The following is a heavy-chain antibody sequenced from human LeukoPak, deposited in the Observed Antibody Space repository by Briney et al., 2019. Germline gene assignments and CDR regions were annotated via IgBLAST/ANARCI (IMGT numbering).Heavy chain of an antibody. CDR1: GFTFSSYS. J-gene: IGHJ5*02. CDR3: ARDGKTIFGVVINEFDP. V-gene: IGHV3-48*02. D-gene: IGHD3-3*01. Sequence: SGGSLRLSCAASGFTFSSYSMNWVRQAPGKGLEWVSYISSSSSTIYYADSVKGRFTISRDNAKNSLYLQMNSLRDEDTAVYYCARDGKTIFGVVINEFDPWGQGTLVTVSS. CDR2: ISSSSSTI.